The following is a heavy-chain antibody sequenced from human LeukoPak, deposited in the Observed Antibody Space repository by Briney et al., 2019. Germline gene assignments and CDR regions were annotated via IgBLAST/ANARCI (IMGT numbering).Heavy chain of an antibody. CDR3: AREAPIKNYYGMDV. CDR1: GGSISSYY. D-gene: IGHD3-9*01. CDR2: IYYSGST. Sequence: SETLSLTCTVSGGSISSYYWGWIRQPPGEGLEWIWYIYYSGSTNYNPSLKSRVTISVDTSKNQFSLKLSSVTAADTAVYYCAREAPIKNYYGMDVWGQGTTVTVSS. V-gene: IGHV4-59*01. J-gene: IGHJ6*02.